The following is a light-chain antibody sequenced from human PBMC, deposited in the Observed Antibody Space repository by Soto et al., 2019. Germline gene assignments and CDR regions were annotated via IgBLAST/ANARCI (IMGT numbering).Light chain of an antibody. CDR1: NSDIGGYNY. Sequence: VLTQPASVSGSPGQSITISCTGTNSDIGGYNYVSWYQQHPGKAPKLMIYDVSNRPSGVSYRFSGSKSGNTASLTISGLQAEDEADYYCSSYTSRSTLGVFGGGTKLTVL. J-gene: IGLJ2*01. CDR3: SSYTSRSTLGV. V-gene: IGLV2-14*03. CDR2: DVS.